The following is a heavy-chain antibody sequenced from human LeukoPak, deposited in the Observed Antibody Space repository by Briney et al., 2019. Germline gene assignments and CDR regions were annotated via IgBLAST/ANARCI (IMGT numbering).Heavy chain of an antibody. CDR3: ARAIDYGGQWYFDY. J-gene: IGHJ4*02. V-gene: IGHV4-59*01. Sequence: SETLSLTCTVSGGSISSYYWSWIRQPPGKGLEWIGYIYYSGSTNYNPSLKSRVTISVDTSKNQFSLKLSSVTAADTAVYYCARAIDYGGQWYFDYWGQGTLVTVSS. CDR2: IYYSGST. CDR1: GGSISSYY. D-gene: IGHD4-23*01.